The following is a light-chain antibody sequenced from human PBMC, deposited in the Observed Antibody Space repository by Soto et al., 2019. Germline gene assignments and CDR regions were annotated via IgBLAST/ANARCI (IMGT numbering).Light chain of an antibody. V-gene: IGLV4-69*01. J-gene: IGLJ1*01. CDR1: SGHSSYA. CDR2: LNSDGSH. Sequence: QPVLTQSPSASASLGASVKLTCTLSSGHSSYAIAWHQQRPEKSPRYLMKLNSDGSHNKGDGIPDRFSGSSSGAERYLTISSLQSEDEADYYCQTWGTGIPYVFGTGTKVTVL. CDR3: QTWGTGIPYV.